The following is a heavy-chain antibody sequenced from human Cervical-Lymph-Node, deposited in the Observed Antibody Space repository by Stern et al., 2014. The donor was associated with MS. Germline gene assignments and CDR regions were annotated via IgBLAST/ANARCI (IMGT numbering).Heavy chain of an antibody. Sequence: EVQLVQSGAEVRTPGQSLTISCNISGYTFTDYWIAWVRQMPGKGLEWMGVIFPGAYDTRYSPSFQGHVSISVDTSINTAYLQWSDLRASDTAMYYCARPHSPGWSYYFDFWGQGTLVAVSS. CDR2: IFPGAYDT. CDR3: ARPHSPGWSYYFDF. CDR1: GYTFTDYW. D-gene: IGHD6-19*01. V-gene: IGHV5-51*01. J-gene: IGHJ4*02.